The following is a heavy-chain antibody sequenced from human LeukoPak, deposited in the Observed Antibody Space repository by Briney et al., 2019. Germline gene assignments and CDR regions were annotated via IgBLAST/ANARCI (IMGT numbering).Heavy chain of an antibody. D-gene: IGHD6-19*01. V-gene: IGHV3-23*01. CDR3: AKDSGNSGWYVDN. CDR1: GFTFSSYA. J-gene: IGHJ4*02. CDR2: ISASGAGT. Sequence: PGRSLRLSCAASGFTFSSYAMRWFRQAPAKGLEWVSSISASGAGTYYADSVKGRFTISRDNSKNTVYLQMNSLRAEDTAVYYCAKDSGNSGWYVDNWGQGTLVTVSS.